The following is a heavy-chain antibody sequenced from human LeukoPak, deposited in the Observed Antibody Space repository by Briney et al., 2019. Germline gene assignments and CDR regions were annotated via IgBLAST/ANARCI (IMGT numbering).Heavy chain of an antibody. Sequence: GGSLRLSCAASGFTFDDYAMHWVRQAPGKGLEWVSGLSWNSGSIGYADSVKGRFTISRDNAKNSLYLQMNSLRAEDTALYYCAKDIKGPPAANNYHGMDVWGQGTTVTVSS. CDR3: AKDIKGPPAANNYHGMDV. D-gene: IGHD2-2*01. CDR1: GFTFDDYA. CDR2: LSWNSGSI. V-gene: IGHV3-9*01. J-gene: IGHJ6*02.